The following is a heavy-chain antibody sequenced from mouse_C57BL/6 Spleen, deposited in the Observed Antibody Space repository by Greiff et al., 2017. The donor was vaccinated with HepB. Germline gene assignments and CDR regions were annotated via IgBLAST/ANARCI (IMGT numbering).Heavy chain of an antibody. CDR2: IRSKSNNYAT. CDR3: VRQKGGVYYGSYYYAMDY. J-gene: IGHJ4*01. CDR1: GFSFNTYA. Sequence: DAGGGLVQPKGSLKLSCAASGFSFNTYAMNWVRQAPGKGLEWVARIRSKSNNYATYYADSVKDRFTISRDDSESMLYLQMNNLKTEDTAMYYCVRQKGGVYYGSYYYAMDYWGQGTSVTVSS. D-gene: IGHD1-1*01. V-gene: IGHV10-1*01.